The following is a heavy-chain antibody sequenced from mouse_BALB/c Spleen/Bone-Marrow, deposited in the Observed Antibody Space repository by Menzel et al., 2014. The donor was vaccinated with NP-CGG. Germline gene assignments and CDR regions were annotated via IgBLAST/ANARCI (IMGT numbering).Heavy chain of an antibody. CDR1: GYTFTTYT. CDR2: IIPSSGYT. CDR3: AIRYYAMDY. J-gene: IGHJ4*01. V-gene: IGHV1-4*01. Sequence: VQGVESGAELARPGASVKMSCKASGYTFTTYTIHWMKQRPGQGLGWIGYIIPSSGYTNYNQKFKDKATLTADKSSSTAYMQLSSLTPEDSAVYYCAIRYYAMDYWGQGTSVTVSS. D-gene: IGHD1-1*01.